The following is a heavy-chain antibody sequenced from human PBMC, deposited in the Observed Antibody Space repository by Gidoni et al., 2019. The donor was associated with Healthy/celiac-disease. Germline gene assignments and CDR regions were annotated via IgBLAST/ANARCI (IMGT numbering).Heavy chain of an antibody. J-gene: IGHJ6*02. CDR3: ERESIAARIYYYYGMDV. V-gene: IGHV4-4*07. Sequence: QVQLQESGPGLVKPSETLSLTCTVSGGSLSSYYWSWIRQPAGKGLEWIGRIYTSGSTNYNPYLKSRVTMSVDTSKNKFHLKLSSGTDADTAVYYCERESIAARIYYYYGMDVWGQGTTVTVS. CDR1: GGSLSSYY. CDR2: IYTSGST. D-gene: IGHD6-6*01.